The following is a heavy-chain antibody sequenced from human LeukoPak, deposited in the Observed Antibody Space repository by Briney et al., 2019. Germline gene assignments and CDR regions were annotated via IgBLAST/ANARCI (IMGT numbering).Heavy chain of an antibody. V-gene: IGHV4-34*01. CDR1: GGSFSGYY. D-gene: IGHD2-2*02. CDR2: INHSGST. Sequence: PSETLSLTCAVYGGSFSGYYWSWIRQPPGKGLEWIGVINHSGSTNYNPSLKSRVTISVDTSKNQFSLKLSSVTAADTAVYYCARHVGGYCSSTSCYNDYYYYYMDVWGKGTTVTVSS. J-gene: IGHJ6*03. CDR3: ARHVGGYCSSTSCYNDYYYYYMDV.